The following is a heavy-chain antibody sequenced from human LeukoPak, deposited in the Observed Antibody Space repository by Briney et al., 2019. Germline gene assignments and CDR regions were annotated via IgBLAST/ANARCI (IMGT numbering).Heavy chain of an antibody. Sequence: GGSLRLSCAASGFTFRSYSMSWVRQAPGKGLEWVSSISGSGTYIYYADSVKGRFTISRDNAKKSLSLEMSSLRADDTAVYFCARYRYASGSFNWFDPWGQGILVTVSS. CDR2: ISGSGTYI. V-gene: IGHV3-21*01. J-gene: IGHJ5*02. D-gene: IGHD3-10*01. CDR3: ARYRYASGSFNWFDP. CDR1: GFTFRSYS.